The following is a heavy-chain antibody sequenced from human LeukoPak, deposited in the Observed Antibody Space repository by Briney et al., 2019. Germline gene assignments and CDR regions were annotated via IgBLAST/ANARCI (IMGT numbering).Heavy chain of an antibody. D-gene: IGHD4-23*01. CDR3: ANPRNSRGTHPGY. CDR2: ISGSGGST. CDR1: GFTFSSYA. J-gene: IGHJ4*02. Sequence: GGSLRLSCAASGFTFSSYAMSWVRQAPGKGLEWVSAISGSGGSTYYADSVKGRFTISRDNSKNTLYLQMNSLRAEDTAVYYCANPRNSRGTHPGYWGQGTLVTVSS. V-gene: IGHV3-23*01.